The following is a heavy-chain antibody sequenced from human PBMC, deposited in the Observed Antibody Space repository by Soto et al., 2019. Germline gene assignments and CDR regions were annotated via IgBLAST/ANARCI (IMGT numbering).Heavy chain of an antibody. CDR2: TYYRSKWYN. CDR3: ARTKSVFDY. Sequence: PSQTLSLTCAISGYSVSSNSAAFNLSRQSPSRCLELLVRTYYRSKWYNEYAVSVKSRITINPDTSKNQFSLQLNSVTPEDTAVYYCARTKSVFDYWGQGTQVTVSS. V-gene: IGHV6-1*01. J-gene: IGHJ4*02. CDR1: GYSVSSNSAA.